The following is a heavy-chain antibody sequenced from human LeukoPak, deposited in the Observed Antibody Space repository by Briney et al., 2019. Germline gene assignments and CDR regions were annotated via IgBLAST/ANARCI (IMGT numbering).Heavy chain of an antibody. D-gene: IGHD4-17*01. Sequence: KAGGSLRLSCAASGFTFSSYSMNWVRQAPGKGLEWVSSISSSSSYIYYADSVKGRFTISRDNSKNTLYLQMNSLRAEDTAVYYCANIYGDYAMDAFDIWGQGTMVTVSS. J-gene: IGHJ3*02. V-gene: IGHV3-21*01. CDR2: ISSSSSYI. CDR3: ANIYGDYAMDAFDI. CDR1: GFTFSSYS.